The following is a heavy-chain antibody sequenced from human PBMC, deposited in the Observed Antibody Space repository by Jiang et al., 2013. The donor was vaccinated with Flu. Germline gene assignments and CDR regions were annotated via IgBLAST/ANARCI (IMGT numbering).Heavy chain of an antibody. D-gene: IGHD2-2*02. CDR3: AHRGGYCSSTSCYMNWFDP. J-gene: IGHJ5*02. CDR2: WDDDK. V-gene: IGHV2-5*02. Sequence: WDDDKRYSPSLKSRLTITKDTSKNQVVLTMTNMDPVDTATYYCAHRGGYCSSTSCYMNWFDPWGQGTLVTVSS.